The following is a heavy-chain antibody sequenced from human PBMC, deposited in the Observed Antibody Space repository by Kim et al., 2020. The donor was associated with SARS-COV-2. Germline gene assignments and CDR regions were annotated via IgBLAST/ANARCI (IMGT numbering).Heavy chain of an antibody. CDR1: RGSISSSSYY. CDR2: IYYSGST. Sequence: SETLSLTCTVSRGSISSSSYYWAWIRQPPGKGLEWIGSIYYSGSTYYNPSLKSRVTISVDTSKNHFSLKLRSVTAADTAVYYCARTGYSYGTYYFDYWGQGTLVTVSS. J-gene: IGHJ4*02. CDR3: ARTGYSYGTYYFDY. V-gene: IGHV4-39*02. D-gene: IGHD5-18*01.